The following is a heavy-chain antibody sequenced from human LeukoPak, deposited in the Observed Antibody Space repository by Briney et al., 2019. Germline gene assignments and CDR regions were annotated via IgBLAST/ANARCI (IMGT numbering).Heavy chain of an antibody. D-gene: IGHD3/OR15-3a*01. CDR3: ARRGLVAGIYDLVYGFDL. Sequence: SETLSLTCTVLGGSIRSSSYYWGWIRQPPGKGLEWIGSIYYSGSTPYNPSLKSRVTISVDPSKNQFSLKLSSVTAADTAVYYCARRGLVAGIYDLVYGFDLWGQGTMVTVSS. CDR1: GGSIRSSSYY. J-gene: IGHJ3*01. CDR2: IYYSGST. V-gene: IGHV4-39*07.